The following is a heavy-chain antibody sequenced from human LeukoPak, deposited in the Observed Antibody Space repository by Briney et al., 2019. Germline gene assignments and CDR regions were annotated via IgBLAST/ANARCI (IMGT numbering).Heavy chain of an antibody. CDR1: GYIFTYTY. Sequence: ASVKVSCKASGYIFTYTYLHWVRQAPGQGLEWMGWINPNSGGTNCAQKFQGRVAMTRDTSISTAYMELSRLRSDDTAVYYCATIYYYGSGSNDYWGQGTLVTVSS. CDR2: INPNSGGT. D-gene: IGHD3-10*01. J-gene: IGHJ4*02. CDR3: ATIYYYGSGSNDY. V-gene: IGHV1-2*02.